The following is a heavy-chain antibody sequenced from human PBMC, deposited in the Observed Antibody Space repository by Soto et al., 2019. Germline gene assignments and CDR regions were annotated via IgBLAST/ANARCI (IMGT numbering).Heavy chain of an antibody. Sequence: GGSLRLSCAASGFTFRSFTMNWVRQAPGKGLERVSTISSNSAYIYYTDALRGRFTISRDNAKNSLHLQMNSLRAEDTAVYYCTRDASRDSSARGWFDPWGRGTRATVSP. J-gene: IGHJ5*02. CDR2: ISSNSAYI. CDR3: TRDASRDSSARGWFDP. V-gene: IGHV3-21*01. D-gene: IGHD6-13*01. CDR1: GFTFRSFT.